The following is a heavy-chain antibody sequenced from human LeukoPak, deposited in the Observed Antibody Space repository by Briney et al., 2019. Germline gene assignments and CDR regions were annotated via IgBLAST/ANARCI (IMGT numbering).Heavy chain of an antibody. V-gene: IGHV3-30*02. CDR3: AKDRGSGSYYNHFGY. CDR2: IRYDGSNK. Sequence: GGSLRLSCAASGFTFSSYGMHWVRQAPGKGLEWVAFIRYDGSNKYYADSVKGRFTISRDNSKNTLYLQMNSLRAEDTAVYYCAKDRGSGSYYNHFGYWGQGTLVTVSS. D-gene: IGHD3-10*01. J-gene: IGHJ4*02. CDR1: GFTFSSYG.